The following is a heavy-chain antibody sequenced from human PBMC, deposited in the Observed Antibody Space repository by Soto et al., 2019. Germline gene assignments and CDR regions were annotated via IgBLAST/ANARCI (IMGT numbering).Heavy chain of an antibody. CDR1: GFTFSSYG. Sequence: QVQLVESGGGVVQPGRSLRLSCAASGFTFSSYGMHWVRQAPGKGLEWVAAIWYDGSNKYYADSVKGRFTISRDNSKNTLYLQMNSLRDEDTAVYYCARDAFRIGYCSGGSCYRGSNWFDPWGQGTLVTVSS. D-gene: IGHD2-15*01. V-gene: IGHV3-33*01. J-gene: IGHJ5*02. CDR3: ARDAFRIGYCSGGSCYRGSNWFDP. CDR2: IWYDGSNK.